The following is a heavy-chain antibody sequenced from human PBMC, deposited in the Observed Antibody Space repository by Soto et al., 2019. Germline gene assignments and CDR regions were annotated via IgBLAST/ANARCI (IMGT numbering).Heavy chain of an antibody. CDR3: ARVRSRQWLISGYFDS. V-gene: IGHV3-9*01. CDR1: GFTFENFA. Sequence: EVHLVESGGGLVQPGRSLRLSCVASGFTFENFAMHWVRQAPGKGLEWVSGIGWNSAHIGYVDSVKGRFTISRDNAKNSLYLQMNSLRAEDTAFYYCARVRSRQWLISGYFDSWGQGTLVTVSS. D-gene: IGHD6-19*01. CDR2: IGWNSAHI. J-gene: IGHJ5*01.